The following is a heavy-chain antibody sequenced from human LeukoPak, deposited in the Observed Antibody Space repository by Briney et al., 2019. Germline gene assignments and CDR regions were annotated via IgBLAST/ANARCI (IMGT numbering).Heavy chain of an antibody. D-gene: IGHD3-10*01. J-gene: IGHJ3*02. V-gene: IGHV1-2*02. CDR3: ATWYWFGEAPFTFDI. CDR2: INPNSGGT. Sequence: ASVKVSCKASGYTFTGYYMHWVRQAPGQGLEWMGWINPNSGGTNYAQKFQGRVTVTEDTPTDTAYMELSSLRSEDTAVYYCATWYWFGEAPFTFDIWGQGTMVTVSS. CDR1: GYTFTGYY.